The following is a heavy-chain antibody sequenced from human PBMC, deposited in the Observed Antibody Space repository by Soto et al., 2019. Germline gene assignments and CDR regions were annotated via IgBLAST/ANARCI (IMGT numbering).Heavy chain of an antibody. Sequence: EVQLVESGGGVARPGGSRRLSCAASGFTFEDHGMSWGRQAPGKGLEWRSDISWDGGTTVYAESVKGRFTVSRNNAKSSLYLQMNSLKPGDTAFYHCARRSGDQQVCDFWGQGTLVTVSS. D-gene: IGHD3-10*01. J-gene: IGHJ4*02. CDR3: ARRSGDQQVCDF. V-gene: IGHV3-20*01. CDR1: GFTFEDHG. CDR2: ISWDGGTT.